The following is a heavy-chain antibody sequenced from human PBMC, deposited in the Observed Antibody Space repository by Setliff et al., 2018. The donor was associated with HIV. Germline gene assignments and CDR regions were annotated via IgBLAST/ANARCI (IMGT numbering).Heavy chain of an antibody. D-gene: IGHD3-22*01. CDR2: IYHSGST. J-gene: IGHJ3*02. CDR1: GGYISSSNW. CDR3: ARSITMIIVAPGAFDI. V-gene: IGHV4-4*02. Sequence: SETLSLTCAVSGGYISSSNWWSWVRQPPGKGPEWIGEIYHSGSTKYNPSLKSRVTISVDKSKNQFSLKLSSVTAADTAVYYCARSITMIIVAPGAFDIWGQGTMVTVSS.